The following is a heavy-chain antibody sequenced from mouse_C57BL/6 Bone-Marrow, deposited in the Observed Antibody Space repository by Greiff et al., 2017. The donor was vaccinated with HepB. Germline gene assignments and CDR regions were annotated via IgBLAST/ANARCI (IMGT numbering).Heavy chain of an antibody. CDR1: GYSITSGYY. D-gene: IGHD4-1*01. Sequence: EVKLMESGPGLVKPSQSLSLTCSVTGYSITSGYYWNWIRQFPGNKLEWMGYISYDGSNNYNPSLKNRISITRDTSKNQFFLKLNSLTTEDTATYYCARGLGFDYWGQGTTLTVSS. CDR3: ARGLGFDY. V-gene: IGHV3-6*01. CDR2: ISYDGSN. J-gene: IGHJ2*01.